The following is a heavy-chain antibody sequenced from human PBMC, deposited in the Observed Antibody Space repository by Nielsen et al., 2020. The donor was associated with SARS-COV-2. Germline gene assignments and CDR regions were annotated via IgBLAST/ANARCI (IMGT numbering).Heavy chain of an antibody. D-gene: IGHD6-13*01. CDR3: TRHSFAGYSSSWDFDY. V-gene: IGHV3-73*01. CDR2: IRSKANSYAT. J-gene: IGHJ4*02. Sequence: VRQMPGKGLAWVGRIRSKANSYATAYAASVKGRFTISRDDSKNTAYLQMNSLKTEDTAVYYCTRHSFAGYSSSWDFDYWGQGTLVTVSS.